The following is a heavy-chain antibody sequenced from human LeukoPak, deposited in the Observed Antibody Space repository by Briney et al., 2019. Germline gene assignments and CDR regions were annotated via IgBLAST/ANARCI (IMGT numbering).Heavy chain of an antibody. CDR2: IYYSGST. V-gene: IGHV4-59*01. CDR3: ARVRQIDYYYYMDV. Sequence: SETLSLTCTVSGGPISSYYWSWIRQPPGKGLEWIGYIYYSGSTNYNPSLKSRVTISVDTSKNQFSLKLSSVTAADTAVYYCARVRQIDYYYYMDVWGKGTTVTVSS. CDR1: GGPISSYY. J-gene: IGHJ6*03.